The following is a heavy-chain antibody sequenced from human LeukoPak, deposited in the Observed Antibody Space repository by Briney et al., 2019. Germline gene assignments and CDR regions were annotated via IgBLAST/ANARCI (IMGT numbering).Heavy chain of an antibody. CDR2: IKQDGSEK. V-gene: IGHV3-7*01. Sequence: GGSLRLSCAASGFTFSSYWMTWVRQAPGKGLEWVANIKQDGSEKYYVDSVKGRFTTSRDNAKNSLYLQMNSLRAEDTAVYYCARDQAAAGSYYYYYYMDVWGKGTTVTVSS. CDR1: GFTFSSYW. CDR3: ARDQAAAGSYYYYYYMDV. D-gene: IGHD6-13*01. J-gene: IGHJ6*03.